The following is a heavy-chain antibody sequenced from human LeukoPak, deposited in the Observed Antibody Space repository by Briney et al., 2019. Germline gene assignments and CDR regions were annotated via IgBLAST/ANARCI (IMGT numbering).Heavy chain of an antibody. D-gene: IGHD5-18*01. CDR1: GSTFSSYS. V-gene: IGHV3-21*01. J-gene: IGHJ4*02. Sequence: KSGGSLRLSCAASGSTFSSYSMNWVRQAPGKGLEWVSSISSSSSYIYYADSVKGRFTISRDNAKNSLYLQMNSLRAEDTAVYYCARGDYSYGSYYFDYWGQGTLVTVSS. CDR3: ARGDYSYGSYYFDY. CDR2: ISSSSSYI.